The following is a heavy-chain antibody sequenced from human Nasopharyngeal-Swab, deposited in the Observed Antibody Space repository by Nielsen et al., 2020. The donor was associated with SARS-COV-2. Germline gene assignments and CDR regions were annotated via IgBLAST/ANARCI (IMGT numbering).Heavy chain of an antibody. Sequence: GGSLRLSCAASGFTFSSYAMSWVRQAPGKGLEWVSAISGSGGSTYYADSVKGRFTISRDNSKNTLYLQMNSLRAEDTAVYYCAKSPTTFLTGYYPWFDPWGQGTLVTVSS. J-gene: IGHJ5*02. D-gene: IGHD3-9*01. V-gene: IGHV3-23*01. CDR2: ISGSGGST. CDR1: GFTFSSYA. CDR3: AKSPTTFLTGYYPWFDP.